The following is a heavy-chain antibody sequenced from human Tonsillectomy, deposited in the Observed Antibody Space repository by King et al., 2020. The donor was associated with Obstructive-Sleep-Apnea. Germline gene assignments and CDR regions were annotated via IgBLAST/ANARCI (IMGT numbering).Heavy chain of an antibody. J-gene: IGHJ4*02. CDR3: TTDRGIPSAPLFDS. CDR1: GFAFNNAW. CDR2: MKGKTDGGRA. V-gene: IGHV3-15*01. Sequence: VQLVESGGGLVKPGGSLRRSCATSGFAFNNAWVSLVRQAAGKGLEWVGHMKGKTDGGRADYAAPVKGRLTISRNDSKKMLYLQMNRLKTEDSAVYYCTTDRGIPSAPLFDSWGQGTLVTVSS.